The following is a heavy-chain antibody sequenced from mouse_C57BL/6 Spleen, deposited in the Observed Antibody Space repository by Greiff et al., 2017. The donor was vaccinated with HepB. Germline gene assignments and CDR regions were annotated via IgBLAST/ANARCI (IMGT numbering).Heavy chain of an antibody. CDR3: TTFTTGVDYFDY. J-gene: IGHJ2*01. Sequence: EVKLMESGGGLVQPGGSMKLSCVASGFTFSNYWMNWVRQSPEKGLEWVAQIRLKSDNYATHYAESVKGRFTISRDDSKSSVYLQMNNLRAEDTGIYYCTTFTTGVDYFDYWGQGTTLTVSS. CDR2: IRLKSDNYAT. V-gene: IGHV6-3*01. CDR1: GFTFSNYW. D-gene: IGHD1-1*01.